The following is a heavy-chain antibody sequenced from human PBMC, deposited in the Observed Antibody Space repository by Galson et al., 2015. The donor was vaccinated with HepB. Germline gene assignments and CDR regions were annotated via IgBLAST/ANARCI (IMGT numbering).Heavy chain of an antibody. CDR1: GGSISSYY. CDR3: ARAPLSTSAAHCFDY. CDR2: IYHSGST. D-gene: IGHD6-6*01. V-gene: IGHV4-59*01. J-gene: IGHJ4*02. Sequence: TLSLTCIVSGGSISSYYWNWIRQLPGKELEWIGYIYHSGSTNYNPSLKSRVTMSVDTSKNHFSLKLSSVTAADTAVYYCARAPLSTSAAHCFDYWGQGTLVTVSS.